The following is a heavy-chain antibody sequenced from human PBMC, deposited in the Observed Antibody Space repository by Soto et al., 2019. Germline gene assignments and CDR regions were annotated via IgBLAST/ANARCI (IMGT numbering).Heavy chain of an antibody. Sequence: GGSLRLSCAASGFTFSSYSMNWVRQAPGKGLEWVSYISSSSTIYYADSVKGRFTISRDNAKNSLYLQMNSLRAEDTAVYYCATIHLGELLVQLFDYWGQGTLVTVSS. D-gene: IGHD3-16*01. J-gene: IGHJ4*02. CDR2: ISSSSTI. CDR1: GFTFSSYS. V-gene: IGHV3-48*01. CDR3: ATIHLGELLVQLFDY.